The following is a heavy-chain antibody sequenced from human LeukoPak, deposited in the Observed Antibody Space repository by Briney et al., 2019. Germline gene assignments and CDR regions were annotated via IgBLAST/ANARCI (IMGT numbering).Heavy chain of an antibody. CDR3: AKGHGSGSFH. V-gene: IGHV3-23*01. D-gene: IGHD3-10*01. Sequence: PGGSLRLSCAASGFTFSSYAMSWVRQAPGKGLEWVSAISGSGGSTYYADSVKARFTISRDNSKTPLTLQMNSMSAQTPARSYFAKGHGSGSFHWGQGTLVTVPS. CDR1: GFTFSSYA. CDR2: ISGSGGST. J-gene: IGHJ4*02.